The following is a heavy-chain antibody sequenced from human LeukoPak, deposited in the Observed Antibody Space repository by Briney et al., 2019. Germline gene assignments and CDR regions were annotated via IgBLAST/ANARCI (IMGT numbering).Heavy chain of an antibody. CDR3: ARDLTGTTTGY. J-gene: IGHJ4*02. D-gene: IGHD1-20*01. V-gene: IGHV3-30*04. CDR1: GFTFSSYA. Sequence: PGGSLRLSCAASGFTFSSYAVHWVRQAPGKGLEWVAVISYDGSDKYYADSVKGRFTISRDNSKNTLYLQMNSLRAEDTAVYYCARDLTGTTTGYWGQGTLVTVSS. CDR2: ISYDGSDK.